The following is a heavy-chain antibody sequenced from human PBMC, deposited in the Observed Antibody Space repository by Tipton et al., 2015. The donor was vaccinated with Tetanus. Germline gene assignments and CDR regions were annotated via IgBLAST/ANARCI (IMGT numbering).Heavy chain of an antibody. Sequence: TLSLTCTVSGGSISDKKYYWGWIRQPPGKGLEWIASIYFEGSTYYSPSLKSRVTIAVDTAQNLFSLRLTSVTAADTAVYYCARHLYGYWFDPWGPGILVTVSS. D-gene: IGHD3-10*01. CDR2: IYFEGST. CDR3: ARHLYGYWFDP. V-gene: IGHV4-39*01. J-gene: IGHJ5*02. CDR1: GGSISDKKYY.